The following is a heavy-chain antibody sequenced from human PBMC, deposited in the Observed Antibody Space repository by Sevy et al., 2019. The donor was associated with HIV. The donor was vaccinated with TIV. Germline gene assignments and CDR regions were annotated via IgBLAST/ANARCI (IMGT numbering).Heavy chain of an antibody. Sequence: GGSLRLSCAASGFTFSSYAMHWVRQAPGKGLEWVAVISYDGSNKYYADSVKGRLTISRDNSKNTLYLQMNSLRAEDTAVYYCARGGAPGVATPSPFDYWGQGTLVTVSS. CDR1: GFTFSSYA. J-gene: IGHJ4*02. V-gene: IGHV3-30-3*01. CDR2: ISYDGSNK. D-gene: IGHD5-12*01. CDR3: ARGGAPGVATPSPFDY.